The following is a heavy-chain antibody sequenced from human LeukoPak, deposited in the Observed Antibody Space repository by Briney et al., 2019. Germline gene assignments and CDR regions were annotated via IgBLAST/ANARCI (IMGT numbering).Heavy chain of an antibody. CDR3: TRLVGATQYDY. V-gene: IGHV3-73*01. Sequence: PGGSLRLSWAASGFTFSGSAMHWVRQASGKGLEWVGRIRSKANSYATAYAASVKGRFTISRDDSKNTAYLQMNSLKTEDTAVYYCTRLVGATQYDYWGQGTLVTVSS. D-gene: IGHD1-26*01. J-gene: IGHJ4*02. CDR1: GFTFSGSA. CDR2: IRSKANSYAT.